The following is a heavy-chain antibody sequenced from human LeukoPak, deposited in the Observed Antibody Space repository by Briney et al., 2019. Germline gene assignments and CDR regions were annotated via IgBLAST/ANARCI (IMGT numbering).Heavy chain of an antibody. V-gene: IGHV3-48*03. CDR2: ISSSGSTI. Sequence: GGSLRLXCAASGFTFSSYEMNWVRQAPGKGLESVSYISSSGSTIYYADSVKGRFTISRDNAKNSLYLQMNSLRAEDTAVYYCARGGSDYVWGSSQKRAYYFDYWGQGTLVTVSS. CDR1: GFTFSSYE. D-gene: IGHD3-16*01. J-gene: IGHJ4*02. CDR3: ARGGSDYVWGSSQKRAYYFDY.